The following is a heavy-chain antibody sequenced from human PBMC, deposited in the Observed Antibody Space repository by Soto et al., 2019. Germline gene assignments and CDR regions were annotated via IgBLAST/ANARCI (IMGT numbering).Heavy chain of an antibody. V-gene: IGHV4-30-4*01. CDR2: IYYSGST. Sequence: SETLSLTCTVSGGSISSGDYYWGWIRQPPGKGLEWIGYIYYSGSTYYNPSFKSRVTISVDTSKNQFSLKLSSVTAADTAMYYCAREYSSLFDPWGQGTLVTVSS. CDR3: AREYSSLFDP. J-gene: IGHJ5*02. D-gene: IGHD6-13*01. CDR1: GGSISSGDYY.